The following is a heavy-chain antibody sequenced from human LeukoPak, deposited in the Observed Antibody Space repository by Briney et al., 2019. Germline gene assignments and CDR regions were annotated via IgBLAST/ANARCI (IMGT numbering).Heavy chain of an antibody. J-gene: IGHJ4*02. CDR3: ARHSSGWSPQEDYFDY. CDR1: GGSISSGGYY. D-gene: IGHD6-19*01. V-gene: IGHV4-31*03. Sequence: SETLSLTCTVSGGSISSGGYYWSWIRQHPGKGLEWIGYIYYSGSTYYNPSLKSRVTISVDTSKNQFSLKLSSVTAADTAVYYCARHSSGWSPQEDYFDYWGQGTLVTVSS. CDR2: IYYSGST.